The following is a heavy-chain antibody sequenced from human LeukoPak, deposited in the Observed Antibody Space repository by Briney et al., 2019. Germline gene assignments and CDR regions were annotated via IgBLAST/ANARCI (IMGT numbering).Heavy chain of an antibody. D-gene: IGHD3-9*01. CDR2: ISSSSSYI. CDR3: ARDAHRTDYYDILTGFDP. J-gene: IGHJ5*02. Sequence: GGSLRLSCAASGFTFSYYDMNWVRQAPGKGLEWVSSISSSSSYIYYADSVKGRFTISRDNAKNSLYLQMNSLRAEDTAVYYCARDAHRTDYYDILTGFDPWGQGTLVTVSS. CDR1: GFTFSYYD. V-gene: IGHV3-21*01.